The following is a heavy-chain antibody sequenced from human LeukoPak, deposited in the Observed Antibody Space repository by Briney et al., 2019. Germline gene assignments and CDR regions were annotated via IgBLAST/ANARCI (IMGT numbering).Heavy chain of an antibody. Sequence: PGGSLRLSFPASWFGVTSDFMTWVRQAPGKGLEWLSIIFTRHLDGRTAHADSVKGRFTISRDNSANTLYLQMDSLRTEDTAIFYCATRGAWGPGTLVTVSS. CDR2: IFTRHLDGRT. CDR1: WFGVTSDF. CDR3: ATRGA. V-gene: IGHV3-53*01. J-gene: IGHJ4*02.